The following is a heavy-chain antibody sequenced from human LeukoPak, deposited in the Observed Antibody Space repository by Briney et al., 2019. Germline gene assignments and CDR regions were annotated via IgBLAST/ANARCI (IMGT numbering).Heavy chain of an antibody. J-gene: IGHJ3*02. V-gene: IGHV3-11*04. CDR3: ARGYASYHDAFDI. CDR2: ISSSGSTI. CDR1: GFTFSSYA. Sequence: GGSLRLSCAASGFTFSSYAMSWIRQAPGKGLEWVSYISSSGSTIYYADSVKGRFTISRDNAKNSLYLQMNSLRAEDTAVYYCARGYASYHDAFDIWGQGTMVTVSS. D-gene: IGHD2-8*01.